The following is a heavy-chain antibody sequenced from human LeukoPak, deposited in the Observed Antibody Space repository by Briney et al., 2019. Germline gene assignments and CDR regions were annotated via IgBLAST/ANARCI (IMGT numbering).Heavy chain of an antibody. V-gene: IGHV1-2*02. Sequence: GASVKVSCKASGYTFTGYYMHWVRQAPGQGLEWMGWINPNSGGTNYAQKFQGRVTMTRDTSISTAYMELSRLRSDDTAVYYCARELLWFGELLSSTSKGPYMDVWGKGTTVTISS. CDR3: ARELLWFGELLSSTSKGPYMDV. D-gene: IGHD3-10*01. CDR1: GYTFTGYY. J-gene: IGHJ6*03. CDR2: INPNSGGT.